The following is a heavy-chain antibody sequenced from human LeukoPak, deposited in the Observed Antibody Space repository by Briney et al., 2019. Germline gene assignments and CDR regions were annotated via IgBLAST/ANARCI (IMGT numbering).Heavy chain of an antibody. V-gene: IGHV4-34*01. CDR1: GGSFSGYY. J-gene: IGHJ4*02. CDR3: ARGPLGGYDSSGYYY. D-gene: IGHD3-22*01. CDR2: INHSGST. Sequence: SETLSLTCAVYGGSFSGYYWSWIRQPPGKGLEWIGEINHSGSTNYNPSLKSRVTISVDTSKNQFSLMLSSVTAADTAVYYCARGPLGGYDSSGYYYWGQGALVTVSS.